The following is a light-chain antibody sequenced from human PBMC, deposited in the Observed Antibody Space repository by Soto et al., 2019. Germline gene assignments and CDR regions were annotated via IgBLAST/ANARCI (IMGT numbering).Light chain of an antibody. J-gene: IGLJ1*01. CDR1: SSEVGGYNY. CDR3: SSYTSSSTPLV. Sequence: QSALTQPASVSGSPGQSITISCTGTSSEVGGYNYVSWYQQHPGKAPKLMIYDVSNRPSGVSNRFSGSNSGNTASLTISGLQAEDEADYYCSSYTSSSTPLVFGTGNMVTDL. V-gene: IGLV2-14*01. CDR2: DVS.